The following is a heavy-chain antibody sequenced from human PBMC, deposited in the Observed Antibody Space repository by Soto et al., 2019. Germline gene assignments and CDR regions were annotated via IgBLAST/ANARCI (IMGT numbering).Heavy chain of an antibody. J-gene: IGHJ4*02. V-gene: IGHV4-30-4*01. CDR3: ARVGGFGATTIDY. D-gene: IGHD3-10*01. Sequence: QVQLQESGPGLVKPSQTLSLTCTVSGGSISSGDYYWSWIRQPPGKGLEWIGYIYYSGSTYYNPSLKSRVTVSVDPSNMQFSLKLSSVSAADTAVYYCARVGGFGATTIDYWGQGTLVTVSS. CDR2: IYYSGST. CDR1: GGSISSGDYY.